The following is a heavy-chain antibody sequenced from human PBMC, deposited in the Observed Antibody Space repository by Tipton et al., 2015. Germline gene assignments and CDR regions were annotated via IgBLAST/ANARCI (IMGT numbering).Heavy chain of an antibody. CDR1: GGSISSYY. D-gene: IGHD3-16*01. J-gene: IGHJ4*02. V-gene: IGHV4-59*12. Sequence: TLSLTCTVSGGSISSYYWSWIRQSPGKGLEWIGYISHSGTTTYNPSLKSRVAISVDTSKNQFFLNLSSVTAADTAVYYCARIRGRYVMDSWGQGTLVTVSS. CDR3: ARIRGRYVMDS. CDR2: ISHSGTT.